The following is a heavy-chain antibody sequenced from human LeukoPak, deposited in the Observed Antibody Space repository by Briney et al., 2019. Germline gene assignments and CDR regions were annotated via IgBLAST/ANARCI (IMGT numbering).Heavy chain of an antibody. V-gene: IGHV1-8*03. J-gene: IGHJ6*03. Sequence: ASVTVSCKASGYTFTSYDINWVRQAPGQGLEWMGWMNPNSGNTGYAQKFQGRVTITRNTSISTAYMELSSLRSEDTAVYYCARGGDSSSWYGSFYYYYYMDVWGKGTTVTVSS. CDR3: ARGGDSSSWYGSFYYYYYMDV. CDR1: GYTFTSYD. D-gene: IGHD6-13*01. CDR2: MNPNSGNT.